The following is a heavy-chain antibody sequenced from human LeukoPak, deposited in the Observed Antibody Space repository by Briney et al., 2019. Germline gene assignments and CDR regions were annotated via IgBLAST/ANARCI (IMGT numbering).Heavy chain of an antibody. CDR2: ISYDGSNK. V-gene: IGHV3-30*03. Sequence: GRSLRLSCAASGFTFSSYGMHWVRQAPGKGLEWVAVISYDGSNKYYADSVKGRFTISRDNSKNTLYLQMNSLRVEDTAVYYCARGGDDGDYGSFDYWGQGTLVTVSS. J-gene: IGHJ4*02. D-gene: IGHD4-17*01. CDR1: GFTFSSYG. CDR3: ARGGDDGDYGSFDY.